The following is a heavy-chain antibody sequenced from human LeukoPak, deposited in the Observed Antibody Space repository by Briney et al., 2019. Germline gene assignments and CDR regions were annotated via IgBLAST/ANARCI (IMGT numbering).Heavy chain of an antibody. CDR1: GFTFSRYW. D-gene: IGHD4-17*01. J-gene: IGHJ4*02. V-gene: IGHV3-74*01. CDR3: ARDQLGDGDYLFDS. CDR2: INGDGSST. Sequence: GGSLRLSCAASGFTFSRYWMHWVRQAPGKGPVWVSRINGDGSSTTYADSVKGRFTIPRDNARNTLFLQMNSLRAEDTAVYYCARDQLGDGDYLFDSWGQGILVTVSS.